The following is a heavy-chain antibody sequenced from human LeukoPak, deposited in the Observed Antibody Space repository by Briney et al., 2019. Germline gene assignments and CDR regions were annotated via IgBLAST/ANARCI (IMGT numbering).Heavy chain of an antibody. J-gene: IGHJ1*01. D-gene: IGHD3-9*01. CDR2: ISSSSSYI. V-gene: IGHV3-21*01. CDR1: GFTFSSYS. Sequence: GGSLRLSCAASGFTFSSYSMNWVRQAPGKGLEWVSSISSSSSYIYYADSVKGRFTISRDNAKNSLYLQMNSLRAEDTAVYYCARVYYDILTGYCSPFQHWGQGTLVTVSS. CDR3: ARVYYDILTGYCSPFQH.